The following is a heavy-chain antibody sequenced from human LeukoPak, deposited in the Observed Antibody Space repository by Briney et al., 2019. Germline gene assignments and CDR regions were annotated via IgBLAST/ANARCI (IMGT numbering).Heavy chain of an antibody. CDR2: INPNSGGT. V-gene: IGHV1-2*02. J-gene: IGHJ4*02. CDR1: GYTFTGYY. Sequence: ASVKVSCKASGYTFTGYYMHWVRQAPGQGLEWMGWINPNSGGTNYAQKFQGRVTMTRDTSISTAYMELSRLRSDDTAVYYCARAHYDFWSGYYTGIGHWGQGTLVTVSS. CDR3: ARAHYDFWSGYYTGIGH. D-gene: IGHD3-3*01.